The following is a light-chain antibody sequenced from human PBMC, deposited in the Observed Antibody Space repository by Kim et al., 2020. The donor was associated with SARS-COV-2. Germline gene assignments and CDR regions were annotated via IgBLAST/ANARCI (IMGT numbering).Light chain of an antibody. V-gene: IGKV3-20*01. J-gene: IGKJ2*01. Sequence: PGDRANLFCRASPSVSSSSLVWYPPKPGRAPRVVIYSASSRATGIPDRFSGRRSGAAFTITISRLEPVGFGVYYCEQNDNSTYTYGQG. CDR3: EQNDNSTYT. CDR2: SAS. CDR1: PSVSSSS.